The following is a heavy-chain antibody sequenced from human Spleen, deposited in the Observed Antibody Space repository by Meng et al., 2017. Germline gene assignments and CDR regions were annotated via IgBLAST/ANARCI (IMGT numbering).Heavy chain of an antibody. CDR1: GFTFSSYA. CDR3: AKVASSGYYDYFDY. J-gene: IGHJ4*02. CDR2: ISGSGGST. Sequence: EVQLLESGGGLVQPGGSLRLACAASGFTFSSYAMSWVRQAPGKGLEWVSVISGSGGSTLYADSVKGRLSISRDNSKNTLYLQMNSLRAEDTALYYCAKVASSGYYDYFDYWGQGTLVTVSS. D-gene: IGHD3-22*01. V-gene: IGHV3-23*01.